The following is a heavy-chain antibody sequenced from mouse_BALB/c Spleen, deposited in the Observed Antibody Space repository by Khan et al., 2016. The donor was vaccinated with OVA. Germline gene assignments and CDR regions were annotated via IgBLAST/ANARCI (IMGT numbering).Heavy chain of an antibody. CDR1: GDSISSGY. J-gene: IGHJ3*01. CDR2: MISSGYT. Sequence: EVQLQESGPSLVQPSQTLSLTCSVTGDSISSGYWSWIRKFPGNKLEYMGYMISSGYTYYNPSLKSRISITRHTSKNQYYLKLNSVTTEDTATYYCARSTDRYAFAYWGQGTLVTVSA. CDR3: ARSTDRYAFAY. V-gene: IGHV3-8*02. D-gene: IGHD2-14*01.